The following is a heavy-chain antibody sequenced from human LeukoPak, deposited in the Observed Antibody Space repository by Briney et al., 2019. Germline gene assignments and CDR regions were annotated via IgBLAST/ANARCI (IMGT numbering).Heavy chain of an antibody. V-gene: IGHV4-4*07. Sequence: NPSETLSLTCTVSGGSVTDDYWSWIRQTAGKGLEWVGRLYTSGSTNYNPSLMSRVSISVDKSKNQFSLNLTSVTAADTAVYYCVRDLSAAWYAFDYWGQGILVTVS. CDR1: GGSVTDDY. CDR2: LYTSGST. D-gene: IGHD6-13*01. CDR3: VRDLSAAWYAFDY. J-gene: IGHJ4*02.